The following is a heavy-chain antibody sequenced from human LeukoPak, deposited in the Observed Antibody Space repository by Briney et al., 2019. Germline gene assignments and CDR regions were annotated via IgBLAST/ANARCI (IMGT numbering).Heavy chain of an antibody. J-gene: IGHJ6*02. CDR2: IYYSGST. Sequence: SETLSLTCTVSGGSISSYYWSWIRQPPGKGLEWIGYIYYSGSTTYNPSLKSRVTISVDTSKNQFSLKLSSVTAADTAVYYCARAGGSHCSGGSCYEVHYYYYGMDVWGQGTTVTVSS. V-gene: IGHV4-59*01. CDR1: GGSISSYY. CDR3: ARAGGSHCSGGSCYEVHYYYYGMDV. D-gene: IGHD2-15*01.